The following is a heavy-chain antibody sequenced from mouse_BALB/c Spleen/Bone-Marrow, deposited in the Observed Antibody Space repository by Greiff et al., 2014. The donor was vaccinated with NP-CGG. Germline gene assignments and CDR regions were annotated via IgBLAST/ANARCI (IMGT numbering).Heavy chain of an antibody. D-gene: IGHD1-1*01. CDR3: ARGGSSYGWYFDV. J-gene: IGHJ1*01. CDR2: IDPANGNT. V-gene: IGHV14-3*02. Sequence: VQLQQSGAELVKPGASVKLSCTASGFNIKDTYMHWVKQRPEQGLEWIGRIDPANGNTKYDPKFQDKATITADTSSNTAYLQLSSLTSEDTAVYYCARGGSSYGWYFDVWGAGTTVTVSS. CDR1: GFNIKDTY.